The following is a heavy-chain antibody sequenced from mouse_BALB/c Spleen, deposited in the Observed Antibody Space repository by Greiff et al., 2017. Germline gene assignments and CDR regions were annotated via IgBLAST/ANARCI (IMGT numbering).Heavy chain of an antibody. Sequence: DVKLVESGAELVKPGASVKLSCTASGFNIKDTYMHWVKQRPEQGLEWIGRIDPANGNTKYDPKFQGKATITADTSSNTAYLQLSSLTSEDTAVYYCAREGITTAYYFDYWGQGTTLTVSS. J-gene: IGHJ2*01. V-gene: IGHV14-3*02. D-gene: IGHD1-2*01. CDR3: AREGITTAYYFDY. CDR2: IDPANGNT. CDR1: GFNIKDTY.